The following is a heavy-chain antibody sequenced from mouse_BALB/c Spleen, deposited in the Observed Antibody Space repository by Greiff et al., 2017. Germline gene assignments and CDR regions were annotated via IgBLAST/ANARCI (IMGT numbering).Heavy chain of an antibody. Sequence: EVQLVESGGGLVKPGGSLKLSCAASGFTFSSYAMSWVRQTPEKRLEWVATISSGGSYTYYPDSVKGRFTISRDNAKNTLYLQMSSLRSEDTAMYSCARQGGNYRYFDCWGQGTTLTVSS. CDR2: ISSGGSYT. CDR1: GFTFSSYA. J-gene: IGHJ2*01. V-gene: IGHV5-9-3*01. CDR3: ARQGGNYRYFDC. D-gene: IGHD2-1*01.